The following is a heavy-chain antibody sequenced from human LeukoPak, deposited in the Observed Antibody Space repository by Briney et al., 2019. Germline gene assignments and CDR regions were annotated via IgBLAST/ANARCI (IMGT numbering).Heavy chain of an antibody. CDR3: ARVDSSGYYYFDY. CDR2: VHYSGNT. Sequence: PSETLSLTCTVSGGSISSRNYYWGWIRQPPGKGLEWIASVHYSGNTYYNPSLKNRVTISVDTSKNQFSLKLSSVTAADTAVYYCARVDSSGYYYFDYWGQGTLVTVSS. V-gene: IGHV4-39*07. J-gene: IGHJ4*02. D-gene: IGHD3-22*01. CDR1: GGSISSRNYY.